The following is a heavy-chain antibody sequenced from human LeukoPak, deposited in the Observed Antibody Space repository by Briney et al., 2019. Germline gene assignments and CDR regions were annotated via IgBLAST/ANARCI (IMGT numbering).Heavy chain of an antibody. CDR2: ISWNSGSI. D-gene: IGHD4/OR15-4a*01. V-gene: IGHV3-9*01. Sequence: GRSLRLSCAASGFTFDDYAMHWVRQAPGKGLEWVSGISWNSGSIGYADSVKGRFTISRDNAKNSLYLQMNSLRAEDTAVYYCAREVLPSGYDYWGQGTLVTVSS. CDR3: AREVLPSGYDY. J-gene: IGHJ4*02. CDR1: GFTFDDYA.